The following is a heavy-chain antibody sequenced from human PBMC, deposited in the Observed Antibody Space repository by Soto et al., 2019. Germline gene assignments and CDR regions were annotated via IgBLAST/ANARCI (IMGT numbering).Heavy chain of an antibody. CDR1: GFTFSSYA. V-gene: IGHV3-23*01. Sequence: GSLRLSCAASGFTFSSYAMSWVRQAPGKGLEWVSAISGSGGSTYYADSVKGRFTISRDNSKNTLYLQMNSLRAEDTAVHYCAKAAAAGLHFDYWGQGTLVTVSS. CDR2: ISGSGGST. D-gene: IGHD6-13*01. CDR3: AKAAAAGLHFDY. J-gene: IGHJ4*02.